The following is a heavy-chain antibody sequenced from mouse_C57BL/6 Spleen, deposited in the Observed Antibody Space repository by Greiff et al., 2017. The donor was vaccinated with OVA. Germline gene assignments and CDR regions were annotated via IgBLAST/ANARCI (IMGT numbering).Heavy chain of an antibody. J-gene: IGHJ3*01. CDR3: AAMVTTRTWFAY. CDR2: IDPSDSET. Sequence: QVQLQQPGAELVRPGYSVKLSCKASGYTFTSYWMHWVKQRPIQGLEWIVNIDPSDSETHYNQKFKDKATLTVDKSSSTSYMQLSSLTSEDSAVYYCAAMVTTRTWFAYWGQGTLVTVSA. CDR1: GYTFTSYW. V-gene: IGHV1-52*01. D-gene: IGHD2-2*01.